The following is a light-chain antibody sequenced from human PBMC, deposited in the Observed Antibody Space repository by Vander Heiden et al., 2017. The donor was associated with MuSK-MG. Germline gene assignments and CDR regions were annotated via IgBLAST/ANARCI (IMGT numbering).Light chain of an antibody. J-gene: IGLJ2*01. CDR3: NSRDSSGNHRVV. CDR1: SLRSYY. CDR2: GKN. Sequence: SSELTQDPDVSVALGQTVRITYQGDSLRSYYASWYQQKPGQAPVLVIYGKNNRPSGIPDRFSGSSSGNTASLTITGAQAEDEADYYCNSRDSSGNHRVVFGGGTKLTVL. V-gene: IGLV3-19*01.